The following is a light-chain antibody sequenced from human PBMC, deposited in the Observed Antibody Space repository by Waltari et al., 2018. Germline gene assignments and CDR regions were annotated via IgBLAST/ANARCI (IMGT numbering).Light chain of an antibody. CDR3: QSYDSSLSGYV. J-gene: IGLJ1*01. Sequence: QSVLTQPPSVSGAPGQRVTISCTGSSSNIGAGSAVHWYQHLPGTAPKLLIYGNSNRPSGVPDRFSGSKSGTSAALAITGLQAEDEADYYCQSYDSSLSGYVFGTGTKVTVL. CDR1: SSNIGAGSA. V-gene: IGLV1-40*01. CDR2: GNS.